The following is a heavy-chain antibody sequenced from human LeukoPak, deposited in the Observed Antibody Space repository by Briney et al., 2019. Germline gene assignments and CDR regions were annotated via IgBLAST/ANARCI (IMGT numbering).Heavy chain of an antibody. J-gene: IGHJ6*03. CDR2: IHYSGST. CDR1: GGSITNYY. V-gene: IGHV4-59*01. D-gene: IGHD1-14*01. Sequence: PSETLSLTCTVSGGSITNYYWTWIRQPPGKGLEWIGYIHYSGSTNYNPSLKSRVTISVGTSKNQFSLKLSSVTAADTAVYYCARASITYYYYYYMGVWGKGTTVTVSS. CDR3: ARASITYYYYYYMGV.